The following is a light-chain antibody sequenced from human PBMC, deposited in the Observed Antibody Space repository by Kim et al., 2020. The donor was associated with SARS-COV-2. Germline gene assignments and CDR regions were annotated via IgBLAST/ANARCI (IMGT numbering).Light chain of an antibody. CDR2: EVN. CDR1: SSDLFSYNY. Sequence: QSALTQPPSASGSPGQSVTISCTGTSSDLFSYNYVSWYQQHPGKAPKLMIYEVNKRPSGVPDRFSGSKSGNTASLTVSGLQAEDEADYYCSSYAGSNTFVFGTGTKVTVL. V-gene: IGLV2-8*01. CDR3: SSYAGSNTFV. J-gene: IGLJ1*01.